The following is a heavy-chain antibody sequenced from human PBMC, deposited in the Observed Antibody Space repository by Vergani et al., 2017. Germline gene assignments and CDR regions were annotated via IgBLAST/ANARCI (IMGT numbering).Heavy chain of an antibody. CDR2: IHYNDDK. CDR3: AHTVRGVVPVTFDY. Sequence: QITLKESGPTLVKPTQTLTLTCTFSGFSLNTYRVGVAWIRQPPGKALEWLALIHYNDDKRYNPSLKSRLTITKDTSKNQVVLTLTNMDPVDTATYFCAHTVRGVVPVTFDYWGPGSLVTVSS. D-gene: IGHD2-2*01. CDR1: GFSLNTYRVG. V-gene: IGHV2-5*01. J-gene: IGHJ4*02.